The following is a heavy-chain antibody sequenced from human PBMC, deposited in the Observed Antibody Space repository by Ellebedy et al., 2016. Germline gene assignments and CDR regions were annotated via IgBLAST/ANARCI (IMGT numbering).Heavy chain of an antibody. CDR2: IKSKTDGGAA. CDR1: GFIFSNAW. J-gene: IGHJ4*02. CDR3: TTVYRYNYDSV. V-gene: IGHV3-15*01. D-gene: IGHD5-18*01. Sequence: GESLKISCAASGFIFSNAWMNWVRQAPGKGLEWVGRIKSKTDGGAADYAAPVKGRFTISRDDSKNTLYLQMNSLKTEDTAVYFCTTVYRYNYDSVWGQGTLVTVSS.